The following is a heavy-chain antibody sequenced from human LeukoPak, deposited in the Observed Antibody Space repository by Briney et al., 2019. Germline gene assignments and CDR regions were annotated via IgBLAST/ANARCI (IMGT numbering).Heavy chain of an antibody. Sequence: GGSLRLSCAASGFTFKNAWMSWVRQAPGKGLEWVSAISGSGGSTYYADSVKGRFTISRDNSKNTLYLQMNSLRAEDTAVYYCAKDPYSSGWILYFQHWGQGTLVTVSS. CDR1: GFTFKNAW. V-gene: IGHV3-23*01. D-gene: IGHD6-19*01. CDR3: AKDPYSSGWILYFQH. CDR2: ISGSGGST. J-gene: IGHJ1*01.